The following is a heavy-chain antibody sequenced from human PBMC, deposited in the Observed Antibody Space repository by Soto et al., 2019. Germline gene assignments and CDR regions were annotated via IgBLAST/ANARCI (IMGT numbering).Heavy chain of an antibody. CDR3: ARHSSYYYDSSGSNSDY. CDR1: GYSFTSYW. J-gene: IGHJ4*02. Sequence: GASRKISWKGSGYSFTSYWIGWVRQIPVKGLEWMGIIYPGASHTRYSTSFQGQVTISADKSISTAYLQWSSLKASDTAMYYCARHSSYYYDSSGSNSDYWGQGTLVTVSS. D-gene: IGHD3-22*01. V-gene: IGHV5-51*01. CDR2: IYPGASHT.